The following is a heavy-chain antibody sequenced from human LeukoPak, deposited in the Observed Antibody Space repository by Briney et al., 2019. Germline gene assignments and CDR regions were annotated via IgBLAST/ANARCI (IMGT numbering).Heavy chain of an antibody. D-gene: IGHD3-10*01. J-gene: IGHJ4*02. CDR3: AREFRGSNNFDY. CDR2: IKQDGSEK. Sequence: GGSLRLSCAASGFTFRTYTMTWVRQAPGKGLEWVANIKQDGSEKDYVDSVKGRFTISRDNAKNSLYLQMNSLRVEDTAVYYCAREFRGSNNFDYWGQGTLVTVSS. V-gene: IGHV3-7*01. CDR1: GFTFRTYT.